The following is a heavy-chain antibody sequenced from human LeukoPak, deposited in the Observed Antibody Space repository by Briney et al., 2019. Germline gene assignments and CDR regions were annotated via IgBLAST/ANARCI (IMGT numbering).Heavy chain of an antibody. CDR2: ISGSGGST. CDR1: GFTFSSYA. J-gene: IGHJ6*02. Sequence: GGSLRLSCAASGFTFSSYAMSWVRQAPGKGLEWVSAISGSGGSTYYADSVKGRFTISRDNAKNSLYLQMNSLRAEDTAVYYCARDNHDFWSGYYYGMDVWGQGTTVTVSS. D-gene: IGHD3-3*01. V-gene: IGHV3-23*01. CDR3: ARDNHDFWSGYYYGMDV.